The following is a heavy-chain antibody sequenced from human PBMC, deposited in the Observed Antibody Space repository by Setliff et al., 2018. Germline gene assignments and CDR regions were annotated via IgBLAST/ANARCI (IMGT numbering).Heavy chain of an antibody. Sequence: ASVKVSCKAFGYTFAKYGTSWVRQAPGQGLEWMGWIIPIFGTTNYAQKFQGRVTIITDESTTTAYMELSSLGSEDTAVYYCVREGVDTRSSTDYRYYMDVWGKGTTVTVSS. V-gene: IGHV1-69*05. J-gene: IGHJ6*03. CDR3: VREGVDTRSSTDYRYYMDV. CDR1: GYTFAKYG. CDR2: IIPIFGTT. D-gene: IGHD5-18*01.